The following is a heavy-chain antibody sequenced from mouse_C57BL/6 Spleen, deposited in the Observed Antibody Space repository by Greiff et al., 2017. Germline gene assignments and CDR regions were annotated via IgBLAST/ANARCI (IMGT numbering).Heavy chain of an antibody. CDR2: ISSGSSTI. CDR3: ARKNWVYAMDY. V-gene: IGHV5-17*01. CDR1: GFTFSDYG. D-gene: IGHD4-1*01. Sequence: EVKVVESGGGLVKPGGSLKLSCAASGFTFSDYGMHWVRQAPEKGLEWVAYISSGSSTIYYADTVKGRFTISRDNAKNTLFLQMTSLRSEDTAMYYCARKNWVYAMDYWGQGTSVTVSS. J-gene: IGHJ4*01.